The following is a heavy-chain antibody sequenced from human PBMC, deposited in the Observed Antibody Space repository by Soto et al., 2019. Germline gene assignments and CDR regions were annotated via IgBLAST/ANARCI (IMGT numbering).Heavy chain of an antibody. D-gene: IGHD1-7*01. Sequence: QVQLQESGPGLVKPSQTLSLTCAISGDSVSSNSAACNWIRLSPSRGLEWLVRTYYRSRWYNDYAVSVRSRITVNPDTSKNQFSLQLTSVTPEDTAVYYCAGTTSHQWYYMDVWGKGTTVTVSS. V-gene: IGHV6-1*01. CDR2: TYYRSRWYN. CDR3: AGTTSHQWYYMDV. J-gene: IGHJ6*03. CDR1: GDSVSSNSAA.